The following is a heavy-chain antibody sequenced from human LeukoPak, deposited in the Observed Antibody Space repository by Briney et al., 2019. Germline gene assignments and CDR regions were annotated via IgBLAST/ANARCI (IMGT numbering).Heavy chain of an antibody. Sequence: PGGSLRLSCAASGFTFNHYSFHWARQAPGKGLECVSYINDNSDTIFYADSVKGRFTISRDNAKNSLYLQMNSLGAEDTAVYYCVRDLFGRDRRPFDCWGQGTLVTVSS. V-gene: IGHV3-48*04. CDR2: INDNSDTI. J-gene: IGHJ4*02. CDR1: GFTFNHYS. D-gene: IGHD3-16*01. CDR3: VRDLFGRDRRPFDC.